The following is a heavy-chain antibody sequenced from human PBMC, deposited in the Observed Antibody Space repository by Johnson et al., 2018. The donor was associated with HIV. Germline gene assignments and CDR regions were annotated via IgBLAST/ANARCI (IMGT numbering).Heavy chain of an antibody. CDR3: ARLIGYDSSGKAFDI. Sequence: VQLVESGGGLVQPGGSLRLSCGASGFTFSNYWMQWVRQAPGKGLVWVSRINGDGSRSTYADSVKGRFTIPRDNAKNTLYLEMNSLRAEYTALYYGARLIGYDSSGKAFDIWGQGTMVTVSS. CDR1: GFTFSNYW. D-gene: IGHD3-22*01. CDR2: INGDGSRS. J-gene: IGHJ3*02. V-gene: IGHV3-74*01.